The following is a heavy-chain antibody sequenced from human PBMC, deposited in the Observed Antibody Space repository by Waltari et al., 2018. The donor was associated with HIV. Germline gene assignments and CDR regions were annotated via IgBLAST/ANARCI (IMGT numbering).Heavy chain of an antibody. D-gene: IGHD2-15*01. CDR2: LYYTGNT. Sequence: GGSVFSSVSYWGWIRQPPGRGLEWIGTLYYTGNTYYNPSLQSRVTISVGVSKNQFSLKLGSVSASDTAVYYCARLDCSGGTCSPFDPWGQGTLVTVSS. CDR3: ARLDCSGGTCSPFDP. CDR1: GGSVFSSVSY. V-gene: IGHV4-39*01. J-gene: IGHJ5*01.